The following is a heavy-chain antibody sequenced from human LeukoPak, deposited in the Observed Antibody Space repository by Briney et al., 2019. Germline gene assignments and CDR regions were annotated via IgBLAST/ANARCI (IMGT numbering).Heavy chain of an antibody. V-gene: IGHV3-30*02. CDR2: IRYDGSNK. CDR3: AKYKVPLSGSYDAFDI. Sequence: PGGSLRLSCAASGFTFSSYAMSWVRQAPGKGLEWVAFIRYDGSNKYYADSVKGRFTISRDNSKNTLYLQMNSLRAEDTAVYYCAKYKVPLSGSYDAFDIWGQGTMVTVSS. J-gene: IGHJ3*02. D-gene: IGHD1-26*01. CDR1: GFTFSSYA.